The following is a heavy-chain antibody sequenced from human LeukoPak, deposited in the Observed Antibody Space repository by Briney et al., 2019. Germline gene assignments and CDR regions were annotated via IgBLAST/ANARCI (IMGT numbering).Heavy chain of an antibody. J-gene: IGHJ4*02. D-gene: IGHD3-10*01. CDR2: ISDSGGST. Sequence: GGSLRLPCAVSGITLSNYGMSWVRQAPGKGLEWVAGISDSGGSTNYADSVKGRFTISRDNAKNTLYLQMNSLRAEDTAVYFCAKRGVVIRVILVGFHKQAYYFDSWGQGALVTVSS. CDR1: GITLSNYG. V-gene: IGHV3-23*01. CDR3: AKRGVVIRVILVGFHKQAYYFDS.